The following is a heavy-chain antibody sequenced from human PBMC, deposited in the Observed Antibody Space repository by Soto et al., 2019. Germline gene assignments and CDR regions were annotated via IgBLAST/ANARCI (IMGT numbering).Heavy chain of an antibody. J-gene: IGHJ4*02. Sequence: PSETLSLTFTVSGGSISTGGYYWSWIRQHPGKGLEWIGYIYYSGSSSYNLSLKGRLTISVDTSKNQFSLKLSSVTAADTAVYYCASTRDYFDYWGQGILVTVSS. CDR2: IYYSGSS. V-gene: IGHV4-31*03. CDR1: GGSISTGGYY. CDR3: ASTRDYFDY. D-gene: IGHD1-1*01.